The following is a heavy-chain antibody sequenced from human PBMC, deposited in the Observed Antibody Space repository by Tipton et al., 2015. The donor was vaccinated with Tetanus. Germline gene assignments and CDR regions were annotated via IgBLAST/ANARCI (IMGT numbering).Heavy chain of an antibody. J-gene: IGHJ4*02. V-gene: IGHV4-39*01. CDR3: AKSDRVTRTSWYFHD. CDR2: FYYSGST. CDR1: GRSLSGSTYY. Sequence: GLVKPSETLTLTCAVSGRSLSGSTYYWGWIRQPPGKGLEWIGGFYYSGSTYYNSSLMSRVTISVDTSKNQFSLRLNSVTAVDTAVYYCAKSDRVTRTSWYFHDWGQGTLVTVSS. D-gene: IGHD2-2*01.